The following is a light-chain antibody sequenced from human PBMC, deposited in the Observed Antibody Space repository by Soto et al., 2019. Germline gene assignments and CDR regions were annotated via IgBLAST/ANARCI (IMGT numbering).Light chain of an antibody. J-gene: IGKJ2*01. CDR1: QGISNY. CDR2: DAH. Sequence: IQMSQSPSSLSASVGDRVTITCQASQGISNYLNWYQQKPGDAPKLLIYDAHSLETGVPSRFSGGGSGTHFTFTISSLQPEDIATYYYQQYDNIPYTFGQGTKVDI. CDR3: QQYDNIPYT. V-gene: IGKV1-33*01.